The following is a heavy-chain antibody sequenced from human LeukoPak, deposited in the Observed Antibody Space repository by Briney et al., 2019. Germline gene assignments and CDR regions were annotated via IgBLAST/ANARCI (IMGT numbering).Heavy chain of an antibody. J-gene: IGHJ4*02. CDR3: ARDHGYNYYYFDY. V-gene: IGHV3-30*04. Sequence: PGGSLRLSCAASGFTFSSYAMHWVRQAPGKGLEWVAVISYDGSNKYYADSVKGRFTISRDNSKNTLYLQMNSLRAEDTAVYYCARDHGYNYYYFDYWGQGTLVTVSS. CDR2: ISYDGSNK. D-gene: IGHD5-24*01. CDR1: GFTFSSYA.